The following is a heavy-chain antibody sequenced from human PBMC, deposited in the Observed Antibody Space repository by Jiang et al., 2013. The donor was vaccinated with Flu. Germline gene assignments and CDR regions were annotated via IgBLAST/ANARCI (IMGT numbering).Heavy chain of an antibody. D-gene: IGHD3-3*01. J-gene: IGHJ5*02. V-gene: IGHV3-23*01. CDR2: ISDSGGST. CDR1: GFTFSSYA. Sequence: CAASGFTFSSYAMSWVRRAPGRGLEWVSGISDSGGSTYYADSVKGRFTISRDNSKNTLYLQMNSLRAEDTAVYYCAKDFRFQHELDPWGQGTLVTVSS. CDR3: AKDFRFQHELDP.